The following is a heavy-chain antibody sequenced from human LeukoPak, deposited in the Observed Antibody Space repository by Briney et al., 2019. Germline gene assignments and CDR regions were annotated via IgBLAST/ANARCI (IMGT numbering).Heavy chain of an antibody. CDR2: INHSGST. CDR3: ASGPGAAAHRYFDY. D-gene: IGHD6-13*01. V-gene: IGHV4-34*01. J-gene: IGHJ4*02. Sequence: SETLSLTCAVYGGSFSGYYWSWIRQPPGKGLEWIGEINHSGSTNYNPSLKSRVTISVDTSKNQSSLKLSSVTAADTAVYYCASGPGAAAHRYFDYWGQGTLVTVSS. CDR1: GGSFSGYY.